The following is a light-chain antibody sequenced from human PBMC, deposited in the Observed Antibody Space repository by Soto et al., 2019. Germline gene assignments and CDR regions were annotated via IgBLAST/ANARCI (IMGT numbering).Light chain of an antibody. V-gene: IGLV2-14*03. J-gene: IGLJ2*01. CDR3: SSYTSVSVV. CDR2: DVS. CDR1: SSDVGGYDY. Sequence: QSVLTQPASVSGSPGQSITISCTGTSSDVGGYDYVSWYQQHPGKAPKLMIYDVSNRPSGISNRFSGSKSDNTASLTISGLQAEDEAHYYCSSYTSVSVVFGGGTKLTVL.